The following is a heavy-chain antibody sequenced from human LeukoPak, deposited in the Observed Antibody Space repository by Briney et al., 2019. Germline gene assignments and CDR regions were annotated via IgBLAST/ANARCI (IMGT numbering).Heavy chain of an antibody. V-gene: IGHV5-51*01. CDR1: GYSFTSYW. J-gene: IGHJ5*02. CDR2: IYPGDSDT. CDR3: ARHLSSSGWSHFWFDP. D-gene: IGHD6-19*01. Sequence: GESLKIPCKGSGYSFTSYWIGWVRQMPGKGLEWMGIIYPGDSDTRYSPSFQGQVTISADKSISTAYLQWSSLNASDTAMYYCARHLSSSGWSHFWFDPWGQGTLVTVSS.